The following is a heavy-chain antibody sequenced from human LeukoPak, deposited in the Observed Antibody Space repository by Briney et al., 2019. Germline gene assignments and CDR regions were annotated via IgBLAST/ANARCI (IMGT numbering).Heavy chain of an antibody. CDR1: NGSIGSTIYY. J-gene: IGHJ4*02. V-gene: IGHV4-39*07. D-gene: IGHD5-12*01. CDR2: IDYSGST. CDR3: ARDARGYSGYDSVN. Sequence: TSETLSLTCTVSNGSIGSTIYYWAWIRQPPGKGLEWIGSIDYSGSTYYNPSLKSRVTISVDRSKNQFSLKLSSVTAADTAVYYCARDARGYSGYDSVNWGQGTLVTVSS.